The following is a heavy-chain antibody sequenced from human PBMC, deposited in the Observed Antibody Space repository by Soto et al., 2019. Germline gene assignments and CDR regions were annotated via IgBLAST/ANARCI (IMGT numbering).Heavy chain of an antibody. Sequence: ASVKVSCKASGYTFTSYGISWVRQAPGQGLEWMGWISAYNGNTNYAQKLQGRVTMTTDTSTSTAYMELRSLRSDDTAVYYCARDQGPSIEARRGGDYYGMDVWGQGTTVTVS. CDR1: GYTFTSYG. V-gene: IGHV1-18*04. D-gene: IGHD6-6*01. CDR3: ARDQGPSIEARRGGDYYGMDV. J-gene: IGHJ6*02. CDR2: ISAYNGNT.